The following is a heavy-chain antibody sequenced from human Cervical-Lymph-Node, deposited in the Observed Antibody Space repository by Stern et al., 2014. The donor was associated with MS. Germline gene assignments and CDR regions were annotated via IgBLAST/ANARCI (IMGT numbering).Heavy chain of an antibody. CDR2: NNPILGTA. D-gene: IGHD6-19*01. V-gene: IGHV1-69*01. Sequence: VPLVESGAEVKKPGSSVKVSCKASGGTFSNYAISWVRQAPGPGLAWMGGNNPILGTANYAQKFQGRVTITADESTSTAYMELRSLRSEDTAVYYCARGEKQWLSLWDYWGQGTLVTVSS. CDR1: GGTFSNYA. CDR3: ARGEKQWLSLWDY. J-gene: IGHJ4*02.